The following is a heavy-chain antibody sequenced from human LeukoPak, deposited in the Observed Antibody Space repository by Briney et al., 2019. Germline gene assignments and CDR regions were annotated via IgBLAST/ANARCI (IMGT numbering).Heavy chain of an antibody. J-gene: IGHJ5*02. CDR3: ARHRCSGGSCQNWFDP. CDR2: IYYSGST. CDR1: GGSISSSSYY. Sequence: SETLSLTCTVSGGSISSSSYYWGWIRQPPGKGLEWIGSIYYSGSTYYNPSLKSRVTISVDTSKNQFSLKLSSVTAADTAVYYCARHRCSGGSCQNWFDPWGQGTLVTVSS. V-gene: IGHV4-39*01. D-gene: IGHD2-15*01.